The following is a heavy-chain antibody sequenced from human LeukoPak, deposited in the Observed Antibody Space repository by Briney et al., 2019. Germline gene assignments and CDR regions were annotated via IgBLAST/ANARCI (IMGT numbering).Heavy chain of an antibody. J-gene: IGHJ4*02. D-gene: IGHD3-22*01. CDR3: ASGGPHYYDTSGYYGIDY. V-gene: IGHV3-7*02. CDR1: GFTFSRYW. Sequence: GGSLRLSCAASGFTFSRYWMSWVRQAPGKGLEWVANIKQDGSEKYYVDSVKGRFTISRDNAQNSLYLQMNSLRAEDTAVYYCASGGPHYYDTSGYYGIDYWGRGSLVTVSS. CDR2: IKQDGSEK.